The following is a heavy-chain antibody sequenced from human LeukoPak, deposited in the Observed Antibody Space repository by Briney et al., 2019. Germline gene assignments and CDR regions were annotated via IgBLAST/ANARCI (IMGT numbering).Heavy chain of an antibody. CDR1: GFTFSNYG. J-gene: IGHJ4*02. Sequence: GGSLRLSCAASGFTFSNYGMHWVRQAPSKGLEWVASIWYDGSIKYYADSVKGRFTISRDNSKNTLYLQMNNLRAEDTAVYYCATSRPDSSGYVGNFDYWGQGTLVTVSS. V-gene: IGHV3-33*01. CDR2: IWYDGSIK. CDR3: ATSRPDSSGYVGNFDY. D-gene: IGHD3-22*01.